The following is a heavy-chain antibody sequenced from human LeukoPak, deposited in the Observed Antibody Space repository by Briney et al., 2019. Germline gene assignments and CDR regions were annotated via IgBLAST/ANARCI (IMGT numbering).Heavy chain of an antibody. V-gene: IGHV4-30-2*01. Sequence: SETLSLTCAVSGGSISSGGYSWSWIRQPPGKGLEWIGYIYHSGSTYYNPSLKSRVTISVDRSKNQFSLKLSSVTAADTAVYYCARDCSSTSCYPRVYYMDVWGKGTTVTVSS. D-gene: IGHD2-2*01. CDR1: GGSISSGGYS. CDR2: IYHSGST. J-gene: IGHJ6*03. CDR3: ARDCSSTSCYPRVYYMDV.